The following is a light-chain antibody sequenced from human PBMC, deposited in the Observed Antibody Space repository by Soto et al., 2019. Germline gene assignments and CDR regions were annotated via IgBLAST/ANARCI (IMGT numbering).Light chain of an antibody. CDR1: GSDVGAYKY. Sequence: QSALTQPPSASGSPGQSVTISCTGTGSDVGAYKYVSWYQQYPGKAPKLMIYEVSKRPSGVPDRFSGSKSGNTASLTVSGLQAEDEADYYCTSYAGSNIWVFGGGTKLTVL. CDR3: TSYAGSNIWV. J-gene: IGLJ3*02. V-gene: IGLV2-8*01. CDR2: EVS.